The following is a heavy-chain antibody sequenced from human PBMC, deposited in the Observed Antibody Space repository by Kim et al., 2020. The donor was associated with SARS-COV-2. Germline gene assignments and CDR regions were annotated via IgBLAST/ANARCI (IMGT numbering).Heavy chain of an antibody. J-gene: IGHJ5*01. CDR3: ARLYAFAGSYTAYFFD. Sequence: SETLSLTCPVSGASIGNNGYFSPWIRQPPGKGLEWIARLSYSRRPYYNPSLERRVTTSLDTSKTQFSLQLTSVTAADTAVYHCARLYAFAGSYTAYFFD. D-gene: IGHD3-16*02. V-gene: IGHV4-39*01. CDR2: LSYSRRP. CDR1: GASIGNNGYF.